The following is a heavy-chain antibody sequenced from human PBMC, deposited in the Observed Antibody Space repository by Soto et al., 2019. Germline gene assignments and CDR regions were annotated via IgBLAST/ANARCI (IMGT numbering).Heavy chain of an antibody. D-gene: IGHD6-19*01. CDR3: AREMISSSGWYGLDY. V-gene: IGHV4-59*01. CDR1: GGSISSYY. CDR2: IYYSGST. Sequence: SETLSLTCTVSGGSISSYYWSWIRQPPGKGLEWIGYIYYSGSTNYNPSLKSRVTISLDTSKNQFSLKLSSVTAADTAVYYCAREMISSSGWYGLDYWGQGTLVTVSS. J-gene: IGHJ4*02.